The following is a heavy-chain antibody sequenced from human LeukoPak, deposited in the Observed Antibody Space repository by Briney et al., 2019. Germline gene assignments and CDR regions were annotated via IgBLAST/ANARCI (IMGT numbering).Heavy chain of an antibody. D-gene: IGHD6-13*01. Sequence: GGSLRLSCAASGFTFSSYSMHWVRQAPGKGLEWVAVISYDGSNKHYADSVKGRFTISRDNSKNTLYLQMNSLRAEDTAVYYCARGTIAAAGPDYWGQGTLVTVSS. CDR3: ARGTIAAAGPDY. CDR2: ISYDGSNK. V-gene: IGHV3-30-3*01. CDR1: GFTFSSYS. J-gene: IGHJ4*02.